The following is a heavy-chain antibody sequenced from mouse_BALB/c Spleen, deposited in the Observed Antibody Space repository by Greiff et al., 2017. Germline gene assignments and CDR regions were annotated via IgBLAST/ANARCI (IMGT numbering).Heavy chain of an antibody. CDR3: ARGGLQAWFAY. V-gene: IGHV5-6-5*01. J-gene: IGHJ3*01. Sequence: EVQVVESGGGLVQPGGSLKLSCAASGFTFSSYAMSWVRQTPEKRLAWVASISSGGSTYYPDSVKGRFTISRDNARNILYLQMSSLRSEDTAMYYCARGGLQAWFAYWGQGTLVTVSA. CDR1: GFTFSSYA. CDR2: ISSGGST. D-gene: IGHD3-1*01.